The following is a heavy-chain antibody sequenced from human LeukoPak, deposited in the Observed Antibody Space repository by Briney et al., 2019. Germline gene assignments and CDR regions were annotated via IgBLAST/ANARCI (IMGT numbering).Heavy chain of an antibody. CDR1: GYTFTSYY. V-gene: IGHV1-46*01. CDR3: ARLEPSLRESTFDY. J-gene: IGHJ4*02. Sequence: ASVKVSCKASGYTFTSYYMHWVRQAPGQGLEWMGIINPSGGGTSYAQKFQGRVTMTRDMSTSTVYMELSSLRSEDTAVYYCARLEPSLRESTFDYWGQGTLVTVPS. CDR2: INPSGGGT. D-gene: IGHD5/OR15-5a*01.